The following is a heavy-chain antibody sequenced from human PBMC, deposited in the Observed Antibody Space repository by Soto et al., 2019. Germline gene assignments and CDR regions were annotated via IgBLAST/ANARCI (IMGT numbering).Heavy chain of an antibody. D-gene: IGHD6-19*01. CDR2: IYYSGTT. CDR1: SASISSSSYT. V-gene: IGHV4-39*01. CDR3: ARTRAVWFDP. J-gene: IGHJ5*02. Sequence: SETLSLTCTVSSASISSSSYTWGWIRQPPGKGLEWIGSIYYSGTTYYNPSLNSRVTVSVDTSKNQFSLKLSSVTAADTAVYYCARTRAVWFDPWGQGTLVTVSS.